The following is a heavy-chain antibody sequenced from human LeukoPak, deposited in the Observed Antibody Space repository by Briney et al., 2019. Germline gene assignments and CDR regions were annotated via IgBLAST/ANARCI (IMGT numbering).Heavy chain of an antibody. V-gene: IGHV3-33*01. CDR3: ARDMHLDWLDP. Sequence: PGRSLRLSCAASGFSFSTYGMHWVRQAPGKGLEWVAVIWNDGSNKYYADSVKGRFTISRDNSQNTLYLQMNSLRDEDTAVYYCARDMHLDWLDPWGQGTLVTVSP. CDR1: GFSFSTYG. CDR2: IWNDGSNK. J-gene: IGHJ5*02. D-gene: IGHD2-2*01.